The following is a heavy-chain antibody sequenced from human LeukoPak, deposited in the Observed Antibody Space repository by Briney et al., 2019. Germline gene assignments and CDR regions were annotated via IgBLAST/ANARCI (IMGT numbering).Heavy chain of an antibody. D-gene: IGHD3-3*01. Sequence: GGSRRLSCAASGFTFSSYAMSWVRQAPGKGLEWVSAISGSGGSTYYADSVKGRFTISRDNSKNTLYLQMNSLRAEDTAVYYCAKDRNQAQYYDFWSGYYPDYWGQGTLVTVSS. J-gene: IGHJ4*02. CDR3: AKDRNQAQYYDFWSGYYPDY. CDR1: GFTFSSYA. CDR2: ISGSGGST. V-gene: IGHV3-23*01.